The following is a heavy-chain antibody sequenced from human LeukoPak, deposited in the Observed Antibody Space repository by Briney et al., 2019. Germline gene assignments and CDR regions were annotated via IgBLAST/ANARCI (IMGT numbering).Heavy chain of an antibody. V-gene: IGHV3-11*01. Sequence: GGSLRLSCAASGFTFSDYYMSWIRQAPGKGLEWVSYISSSGSTIYYADSVKGRFTISRDNAKNSLYLQMNSLRAEDTAVYYCAKRRNSGSYSGFDYWGQGTLVTVSS. CDR1: GFTFSDYY. D-gene: IGHD1-26*01. CDR3: AKRRNSGSYSGFDY. J-gene: IGHJ4*02. CDR2: ISSSGSTI.